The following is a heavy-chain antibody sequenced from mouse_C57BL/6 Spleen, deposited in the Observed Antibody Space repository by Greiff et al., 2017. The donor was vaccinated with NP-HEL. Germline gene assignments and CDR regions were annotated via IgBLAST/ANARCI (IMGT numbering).Heavy chain of an antibody. CDR2: INPNNGGT. Sequence: EVQLQQSGPELVKPGASVKISCKASGYTFTDYYMNWVKQSHGKSLEWIGDINPNNGGTSYNQKFKGKATLTVDKSSSTAYMELRSLTSEDSAVYYCAGTTVVATRGDYWGQGTTLTVSS. CDR1: GYTFTDYY. D-gene: IGHD1-1*01. J-gene: IGHJ2*01. CDR3: AGTTVVATRGDY. V-gene: IGHV1-26*01.